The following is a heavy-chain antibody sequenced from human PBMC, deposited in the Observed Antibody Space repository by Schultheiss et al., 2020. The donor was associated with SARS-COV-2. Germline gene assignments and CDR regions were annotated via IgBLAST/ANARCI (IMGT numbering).Heavy chain of an antibody. CDR3: ARGGGSLTN. V-gene: IGHV4-61*01. D-gene: IGHD3-16*01. CDR1: GGSVSSGSYY. CDR2: IYYSGST. Sequence: SETLSLTCTVSGGSVSSGSYYWSWIRQPPGKGLEWIGYIYYSGSTFYNPSLESRVTISVDTSKNQFSLKLSSVTAADTAVYYCARGGGSLTNWGQGTLVTVSS. J-gene: IGHJ4*02.